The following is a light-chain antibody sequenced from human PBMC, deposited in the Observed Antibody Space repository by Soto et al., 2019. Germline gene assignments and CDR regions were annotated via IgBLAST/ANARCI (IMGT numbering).Light chain of an antibody. CDR1: SSNIGAGYD. J-gene: IGLJ1*01. Sequence: QSVLTQPPSVSGARGQRLTISCTGSSSNIGAGYDVHWYQQLPGTAPKLLIYGNSNRPSGVPDRFSGSKSGTSASLAITGLQAEDEADYYCQSYDSSLSGSNVFGTGTKVTVL. CDR3: QSYDSSLSGSNV. V-gene: IGLV1-40*01. CDR2: GNS.